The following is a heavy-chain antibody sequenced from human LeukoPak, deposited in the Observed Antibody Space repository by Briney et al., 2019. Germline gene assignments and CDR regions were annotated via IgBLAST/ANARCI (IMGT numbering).Heavy chain of an antibody. CDR3: ARLYSGIDY. V-gene: IGHV3-21*01. J-gene: IGHJ4*02. D-gene: IGHD6-13*01. CDR1: GFTFSSYS. CDR2: ISSRSSYI. Sequence: GGSPRLSCAASGFTFSSYSMTWVRQAPGKGLEYVPSISSRSSYIYYADSVKGRFTISRDNTKNSLYLQMISLRAEDTAVYYCARLYSGIDYWGQGTLVTVSS.